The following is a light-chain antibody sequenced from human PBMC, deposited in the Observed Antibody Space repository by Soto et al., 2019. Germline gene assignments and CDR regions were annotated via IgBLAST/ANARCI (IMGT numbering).Light chain of an antibody. Sequence: EIVLTQSPGTLSLSPGERATLSCRASQSVSSSYLAWYQQKPGQAPRLLIYGASSRATGIPDRFSGSGSVTDFTLNISRLEPEDFAVYYCQQYGSSTGYTFGQGTKLEIK. V-gene: IGKV3-20*01. CDR1: QSVSSSY. CDR3: QQYGSSTGYT. CDR2: GAS. J-gene: IGKJ2*01.